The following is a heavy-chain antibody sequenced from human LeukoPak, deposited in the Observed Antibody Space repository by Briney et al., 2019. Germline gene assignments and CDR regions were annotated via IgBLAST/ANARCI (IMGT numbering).Heavy chain of an antibody. J-gene: IGHJ4*02. D-gene: IGHD6-13*01. Sequence: GGSLRLSCAASGFTFSNYWMTWVRQAPGKGLEWVANINQHGSDKYYVDSVKGRFTISRDNAKRSVYLQMSRLRADDTALYYCAREDPQSIAAAGPFDYWGQGILVTVSS. CDR1: GFTFSNYW. CDR3: AREDPQSIAAAGPFDY. V-gene: IGHV3-7*01. CDR2: INQHGSDK.